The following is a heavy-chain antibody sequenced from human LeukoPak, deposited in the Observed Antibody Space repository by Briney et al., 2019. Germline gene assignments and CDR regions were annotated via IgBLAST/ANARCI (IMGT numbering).Heavy chain of an antibody. CDR3: ARTATFGVVIIHWFDP. V-gene: IGHV1-69*13. CDR2: IIPIFGTA. Sequence: SVKVSCKASGGTFSSYAISWVRQAPGQGLEWMGGIIPIFGTANYAQKFQGRVTITADESTSTAYMELSSLRSEDTAVYYCARTATFGVVIIHWFDPWGQGTLVTVSP. CDR1: GGTFSSYA. D-gene: IGHD3-3*01. J-gene: IGHJ5*02.